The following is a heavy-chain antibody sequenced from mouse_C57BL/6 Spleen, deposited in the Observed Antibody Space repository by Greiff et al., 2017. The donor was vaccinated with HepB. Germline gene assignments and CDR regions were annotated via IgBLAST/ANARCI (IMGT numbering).Heavy chain of an antibody. Sequence: DVKLVESGGGLVQPGGSLKLSCAASGFTFSDYYMYWVRQTPEKRLEWVAYISNGGGSTYYPDTVKGRFTISRDNAKNTLYLQMSRLKSEDTAMYYCARHGDGSTHDYAMDYWGQGTSVTVSS. CDR1: GFTFSDYY. CDR3: ARHGDGSTHDYAMDY. V-gene: IGHV5-12*01. CDR2: ISNGGGST. J-gene: IGHJ4*01. D-gene: IGHD1-1*01.